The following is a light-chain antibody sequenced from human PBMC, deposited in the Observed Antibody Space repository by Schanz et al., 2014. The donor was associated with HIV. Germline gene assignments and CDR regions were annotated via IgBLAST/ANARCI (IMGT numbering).Light chain of an antibody. V-gene: IGLV1-40*01. CDR1: SSNVGAGFD. CDR3: AAWDVLLNGPV. CDR2: TND. Sequence: QSVLTQPPSVSGAPGQRVTIPCSGSSSNVGAGFDVHWYQQALGKAPTLLIYTNDNRPSGVPDRYSGSKSGTSASLTISGLQSEDEADYYCAAWDVLLNGPVFGGGTQLTVL. J-gene: IGLJ7*01.